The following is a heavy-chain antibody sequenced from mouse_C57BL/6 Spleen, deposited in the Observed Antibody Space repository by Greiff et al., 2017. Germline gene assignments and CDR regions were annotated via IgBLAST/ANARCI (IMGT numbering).Heavy chain of an antibody. CDR2: IYPGDGDT. D-gene: IGHD3-2*02. J-gene: IGHJ4*01. CDR3: ARPSGDYYAMDY. V-gene: IGHV1-82*01. Sequence: QVQLQQSGPELVKPGASVKISCKASGYAFSSSWMNWVKQRPGKGLEWIGRIYPGDGDTNYNGKFKGKATLTADKSSSTAYMQLSSLTSEDSAVYFCARPSGDYYAMDYWGQGTSVTVSS. CDR1: GYAFSSSW.